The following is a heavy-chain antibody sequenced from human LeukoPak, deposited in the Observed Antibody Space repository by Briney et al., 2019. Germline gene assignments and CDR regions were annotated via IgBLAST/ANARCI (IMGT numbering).Heavy chain of an antibody. D-gene: IGHD3-10*01. Sequence: GGSLRLSCAGSGFTFSDYWMSWIRQAPGRGLEWVANIKQDGSAQNYVHSVKGRFTISRDNAKNSLFLQMNSLRVEDTAVYYCARDMPFGGYWGQGTLDTVSS. CDR3: ARDMPFGGY. CDR2: IKQDGSAQ. J-gene: IGHJ4*02. CDR1: GFTFSDYW. V-gene: IGHV3-7*01.